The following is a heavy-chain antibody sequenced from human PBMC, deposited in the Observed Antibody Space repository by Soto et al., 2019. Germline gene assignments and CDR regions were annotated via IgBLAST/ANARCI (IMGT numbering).Heavy chain of an antibody. D-gene: IGHD3-3*01. V-gene: IGHV3-64*01. Sequence: PGGSLRLSCAASGFTFSSYAMHWVRQAPGKGLEYVSAISSNGGSTYYANSVKGRFTISRDNSKNTLYLQMGGLRAEDMAVYYCARAYYDFWSGYYYFSDPGVYYMDVWGKGTTVTVSS. J-gene: IGHJ6*03. CDR2: ISSNGGST. CDR1: GFTFSSYA. CDR3: ARAYYDFWSGYYYFSDPGVYYMDV.